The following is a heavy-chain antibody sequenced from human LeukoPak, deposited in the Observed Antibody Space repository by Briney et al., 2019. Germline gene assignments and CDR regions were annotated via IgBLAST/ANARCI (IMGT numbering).Heavy chain of an antibody. CDR3: ARGNFLRRFDSSPPF. CDR1: GFTFSSYG. J-gene: IGHJ4*02. D-gene: IGHD3-9*01. Sequence: GGSLRLSCAASGFTFSSYGMHWVRQAPGKGLEWVAVISYDGSNKYYADSVKGRFTISRDNSKNTLYLQMNSLRDEDTAVYYCARGNFLRRFDSSPPFWGQGTLVTVSS. V-gene: IGHV3-30*03. CDR2: ISYDGSNK.